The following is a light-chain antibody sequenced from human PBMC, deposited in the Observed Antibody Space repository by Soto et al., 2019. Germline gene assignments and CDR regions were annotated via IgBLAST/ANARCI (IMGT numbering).Light chain of an antibody. CDR1: SSNIGVNT. J-gene: IGLJ2*01. V-gene: IGLV1-44*01. CDR3: ASWDDSLNGVV. Sequence: QAVVTQPPSASGTPGQGVTISCSGSSSNIGVNTVNWYQQLPGTAPKLLIYSNNLRPSGVPDRFSGSKSGTSASLAISGRPSEDEADYHCASWDDSLNGVVFGGGTKVTVL. CDR2: SNN.